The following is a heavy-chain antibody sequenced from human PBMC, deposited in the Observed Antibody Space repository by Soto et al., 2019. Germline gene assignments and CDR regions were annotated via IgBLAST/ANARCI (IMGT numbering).Heavy chain of an antibody. V-gene: IGHV3-23*01. D-gene: IGHD3-22*01. Sequence: GGSLRLSCAASGFTFSSYAMHWVRQAPGKGLGWVAAISCSGSSTFYADSVKGRFTISRDNSRNTLYLQMNSLRAEDTAIYYCAKYQPMTQPRPYFDYWGQGTLVTVSS. CDR1: GFTFSSYA. J-gene: IGHJ4*02. CDR3: AKYQPMTQPRPYFDY. CDR2: ISCSGSST.